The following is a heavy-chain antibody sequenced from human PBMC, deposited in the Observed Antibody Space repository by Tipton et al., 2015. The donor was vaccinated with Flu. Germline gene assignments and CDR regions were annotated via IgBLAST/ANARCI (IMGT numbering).Heavy chain of an antibody. CDR1: GFTFSKYG. J-gene: IGHJ6*02. CDR3: AKEGVYGSGSTPYYYGMDV. Sequence: GSLRLSCAASGFTFSKYGMHWVRQAPGKGLEWVAFIRYGGSNIYYADSVKGRFTISRDNSKNTLYLQMNSLRAEDTAVYYCAKEGVYGSGSTPYYYGMDVWGQGTTVTVSS. CDR2: IRYGGSNI. V-gene: IGHV3-30*02. D-gene: IGHD3-10*01.